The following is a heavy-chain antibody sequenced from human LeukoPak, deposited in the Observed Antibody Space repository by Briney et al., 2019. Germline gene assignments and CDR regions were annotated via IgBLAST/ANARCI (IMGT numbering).Heavy chain of an antibody. CDR1: GFTFSSYW. CDR3: ARYYYDSSGYYPEVFFDY. V-gene: IGHV3-7*01. Sequence: PGGSLRLSCAASGFTFSSYWMSWVRQAPGKGLEWVANIKQDGSEKYYVDSVKGRFTISRDNAKNSLYLQMNSLRAEDTAVYYCARYYYDSSGYYPEVFFDYWGQGTLVTVSS. J-gene: IGHJ4*02. CDR2: IKQDGSEK. D-gene: IGHD3-22*01.